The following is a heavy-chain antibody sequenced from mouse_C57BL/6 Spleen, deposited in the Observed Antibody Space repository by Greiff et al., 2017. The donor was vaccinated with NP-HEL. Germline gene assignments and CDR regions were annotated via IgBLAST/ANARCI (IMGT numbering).Heavy chain of an antibody. CDR2: IHPNSGST. D-gene: IGHD2-4*01. J-gene: IGHJ2*01. CDR1: GYTFTSYL. CDR3: ARGYDYDEDS. V-gene: IGHV1-64*01. Sequence: QVQLQQSGAELVKPGASVKLSCKASGYTFTSYLMHWVKQRPGQGLEWIGMIHPNSGSTNYNEKFKSKATLTVDKSSSTAYMQLSSLTSEDSAVYYCARGYDYDEDSWGQGTTLTVSS.